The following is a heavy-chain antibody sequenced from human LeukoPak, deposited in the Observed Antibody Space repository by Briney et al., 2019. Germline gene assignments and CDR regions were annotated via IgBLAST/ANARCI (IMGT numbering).Heavy chain of an antibody. CDR1: GFTFSSYS. D-gene: IGHD6-19*01. CDR3: ARELAVAFGDSYYGMDV. V-gene: IGHV3-21*01. Sequence: GGSLRLSCAPSGFTFSSYSMNWVRQAPGKGLEWVSSISSSSSYIYYADSVKGRFTISRDNAKNSLYLQMNSLRAEDTAVYYCARELAVAFGDSYYGMDVWGQGTTVTVSS. CDR2: ISSSSSYI. J-gene: IGHJ6*02.